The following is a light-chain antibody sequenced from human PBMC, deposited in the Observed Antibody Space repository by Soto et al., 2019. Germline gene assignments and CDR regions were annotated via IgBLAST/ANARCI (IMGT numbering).Light chain of an antibody. V-gene: IGLV1-40*01. Sequence: QSVLTQPPSVSGAPRQRVTISCTGGSSNIGAGYDVHWYQQLPGTAPKVLIYGNSNRPSGVPDRFSGSKSATSASLAITGLQAEDEADYYCQSYDNSLSGWVFGGGTKLTVL. CDR3: QSYDNSLSGWV. CDR1: SSNIGAGYD. CDR2: GNS. J-gene: IGLJ2*01.